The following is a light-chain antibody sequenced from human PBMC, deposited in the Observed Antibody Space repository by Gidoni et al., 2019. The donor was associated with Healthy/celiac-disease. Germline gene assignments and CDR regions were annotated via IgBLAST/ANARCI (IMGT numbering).Light chain of an antibody. Sequence: VLTQSPATLSLSPGERATLPCRASQIVSSYLAWYQQKPGQAPRLLIYDASNRATGIPARFSGSGSGTDFTLTISSLEPEDFAVYYCQQRSNWPLTFGGGTKVEIK. J-gene: IGKJ4*01. V-gene: IGKV3-11*01. CDR3: QQRSNWPLT. CDR2: DAS. CDR1: QIVSSY.